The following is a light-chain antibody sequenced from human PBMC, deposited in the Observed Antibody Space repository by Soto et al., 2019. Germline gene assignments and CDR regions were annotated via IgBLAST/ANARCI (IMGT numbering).Light chain of an antibody. Sequence: DVQMTQSPSSVSASLGDRVTITCRTSQTISTYLNWYQQRPGRAPKVLIYGASNLQSGVPSRFSGSGSGTEFTLTITGVQPEAVATYYCQQSTYTPRTFGQGTKLQI. CDR2: GAS. CDR1: QTISTY. CDR3: QQSTYTPRT. V-gene: IGKV1-39*01. J-gene: IGKJ2*01.